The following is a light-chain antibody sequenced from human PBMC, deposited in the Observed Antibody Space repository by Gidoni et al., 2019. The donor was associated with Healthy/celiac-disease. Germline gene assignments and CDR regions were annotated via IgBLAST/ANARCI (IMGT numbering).Light chain of an antibody. CDR1: SSNIRAGYD. J-gene: IGLJ2*01. Sequence: QSVLTQPPSVSGAPGQRVTISCTGRSSNIRAGYDVHWYQQLPGTAPKLLIYGNSNRPSVVPDRFSGSKSGTSASLAITGLQAEDEADYYCQSYDSSLSGSVVFGGGTKLTVL. V-gene: IGLV1-40*01. CDR2: GNS. CDR3: QSYDSSLSGSVV.